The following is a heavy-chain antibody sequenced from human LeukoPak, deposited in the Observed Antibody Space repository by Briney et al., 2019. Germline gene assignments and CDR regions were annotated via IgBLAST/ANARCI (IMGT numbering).Heavy chain of an antibody. CDR3: AKDFVTGSPDY. J-gene: IGHJ4*02. CDR2: ISSSGSTI. CDR1: GFTFSDYY. Sequence: KPGGSLRLSCAASGFTFSDYYMSWIRQAPGKGLEWVSYISSSGSTIYYADSVKGRFTISRDNAKNSLYLQMNSLRAEDTAIYYCAKDFVTGSPDYWGQGTLVTVSS. V-gene: IGHV3-11*01. D-gene: IGHD3-10*01.